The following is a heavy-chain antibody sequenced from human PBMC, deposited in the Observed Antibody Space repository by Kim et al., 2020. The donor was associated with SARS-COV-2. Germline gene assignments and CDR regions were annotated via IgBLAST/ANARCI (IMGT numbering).Heavy chain of an antibody. V-gene: IGHV1-3*01. CDR3: ARDYPYDTDRFQH. CDR1: GYTFTSYA. D-gene: IGHD3-22*01. Sequence: ASVKVSCKASGYTFTSYAMHWVRQAPGQRLEWMGWINAGNGNTKYSQKFQGRVTITRDTSASTAYMELSSLRSEDTAVYYCARDYPYDTDRFQHWGQGTLVTVSS. CDR2: INAGNGNT. J-gene: IGHJ1*01.